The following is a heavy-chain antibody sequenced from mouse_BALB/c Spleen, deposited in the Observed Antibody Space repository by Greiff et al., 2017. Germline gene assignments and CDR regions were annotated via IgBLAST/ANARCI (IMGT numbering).Heavy chain of an antibody. CDR2: IWAGGST. CDR3: AREDGNYYWYFDV. CDR1: GFSLTSYG. V-gene: IGHV2-9*02. J-gene: IGHJ1*01. D-gene: IGHD2-1*01. Sequence: VHLVESGPGLVAPSQSLSITCTVSGFSLTSYGVHWVRQPPGKGLEWLGVIWAGGSTNYNSALMSRLSISKDNSKSQVFLKMNSLQTDDTAMYYCAREDGNYYWYFDVWGAGTTVTVSS.